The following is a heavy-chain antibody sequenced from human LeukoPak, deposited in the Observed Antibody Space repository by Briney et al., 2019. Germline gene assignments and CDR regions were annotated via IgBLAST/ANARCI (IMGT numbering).Heavy chain of an antibody. J-gene: IGHJ4*02. D-gene: IGHD2-15*01. CDR1: GFTFSSYG. CDR2: ISSDGNHK. V-gene: IGHV3-30*03. CDR3: ASLILYCSGSTCFSDY. Sequence: GRSLRLSCAASGFTFSSYGKHWVRQAPGKGLEWVAVISSDGNHKYYADSVKGRFTISRDNSKNTLYLQMNSLRTEDTAVYYCASLILYCSGSTCFSDYWGQGTLVTVSS.